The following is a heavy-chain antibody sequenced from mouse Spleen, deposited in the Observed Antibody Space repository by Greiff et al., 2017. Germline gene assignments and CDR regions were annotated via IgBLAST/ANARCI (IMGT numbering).Heavy chain of an antibody. CDR1: GYTFTSYW. CDR2: IDPSDSYT. J-gene: IGHJ2*01. V-gene: IGHV1-59*01. CDR3: ARGSYGNL. Sequence: VQLQQPGAELVRPGTSVKLSCKASGYTFTSYWMHWVKQRPGQGLEWIGVIDPSDSYTNYNQKFKGKATLTVDTSSSTAYMQLSSLTSEDSAVYYCARGSYGNLWGQGTTLTVSS. D-gene: IGHD2-1*01.